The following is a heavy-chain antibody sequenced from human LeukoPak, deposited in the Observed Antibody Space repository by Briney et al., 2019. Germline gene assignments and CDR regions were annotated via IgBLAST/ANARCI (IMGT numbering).Heavy chain of an antibody. CDR1: GGSISSSSYY. D-gene: IGHD3-3*01. V-gene: IGHV4-39*07. J-gene: IGHJ4*02. CDR3: AREAHYDFWSGYSKHFDY. Sequence: PSENLALTCTVSGGSISSSSYYSGWIRQPPRKGLGGVGGIYYSGSTYYNPSLKSRVTISVDTSKNQFSLKLSSVTAADTAVYYCAREAHYDFWSGYSKHFDYWGQGTLVTVSS. CDR2: IYYSGST.